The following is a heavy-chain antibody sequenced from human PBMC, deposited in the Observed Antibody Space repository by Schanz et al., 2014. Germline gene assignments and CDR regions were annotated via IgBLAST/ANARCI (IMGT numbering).Heavy chain of an antibody. J-gene: IGHJ4*02. CDR3: ARIGGSVFDY. CDR2: IGNGGVTI. CDR1: RFPFSDYF. Sequence: QVQLVDSGGGLVKPGGSLRLSCTASRFPFSDYFMAWIRQPPGRGLEWVSYIGNGGVTIYYADSVKGRFTISRDNSKNSLYLQMNSLRAEDTAVYYCARIGGSVFDYWAQGTLVTVSS. V-gene: IGHV3-11*01. D-gene: IGHD3-10*01.